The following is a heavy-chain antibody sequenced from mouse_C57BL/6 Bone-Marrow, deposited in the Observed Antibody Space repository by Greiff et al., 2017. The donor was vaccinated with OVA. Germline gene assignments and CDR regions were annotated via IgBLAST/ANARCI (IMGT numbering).Heavy chain of an antibody. CDR3: ARHYYGSSPAWFAY. D-gene: IGHD1-1*01. Sequence: EVMLVESGGDLVKPGGSLKLSCAASGFTFSSYGMSWVRQTPDKRLEWVATISSGGSYTSYPDSVKGRFTISRDNAKNTLYLQMSSLKSEDTAMYYCARHYYGSSPAWFAYWGQGTLVTVSA. V-gene: IGHV5-6*01. CDR2: ISSGGSYT. CDR1: GFTFSSYG. J-gene: IGHJ3*01.